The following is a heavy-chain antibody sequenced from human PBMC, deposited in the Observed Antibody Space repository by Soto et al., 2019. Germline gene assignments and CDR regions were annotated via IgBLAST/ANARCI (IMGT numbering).Heavy chain of an antibody. CDR3: ARAADYVWGSYRYLNSASFDY. CDR1: GYTFTSYG. Sequence: QVQLVQSGAEVKKPGASVKVSCKASGYTFTSYGISWVRQAPGQGLEWMGWISAYNGNTNYAQKLQGRVTMTTDTSASTAYMELRSLRSDDTAVYYCARAADYVWGSYRYLNSASFDYWGRGTLVTVSS. D-gene: IGHD3-16*02. CDR2: ISAYNGNT. J-gene: IGHJ4*02. V-gene: IGHV1-18*04.